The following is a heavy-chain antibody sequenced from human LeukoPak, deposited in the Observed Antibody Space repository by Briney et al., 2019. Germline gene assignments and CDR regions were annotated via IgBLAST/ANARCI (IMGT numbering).Heavy chain of an antibody. CDR2: IIPMFGTA. D-gene: IGHD2-15*01. Sequence: SVKVSCKASGGTFSRYAISWVRQAPGQGLEWMGGIIPMFGTANYAEKFQGRVTITADESTSTAYMELSSLIAEDTAVYYCARDHRPYCSGGSCYYYYGMDVWGQGTTVTVSS. V-gene: IGHV1-69*01. J-gene: IGHJ6*02. CDR1: GGTFSRYA. CDR3: ARDHRPYCSGGSCYYYYGMDV.